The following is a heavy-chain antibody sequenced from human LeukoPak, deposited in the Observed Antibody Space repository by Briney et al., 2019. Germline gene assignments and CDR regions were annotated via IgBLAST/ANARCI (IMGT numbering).Heavy chain of an antibody. D-gene: IGHD2-15*01. CDR3: AKSGLNRFDY. J-gene: IGHJ4*02. CDR1: GFTFSNYV. Sequence: GGSLRLSCAASGFTFSNYVMHWVRQAPGKGLEWVALISYDGSNKYYADSVKGRFTISRDNSKNTLYLQMNSLRAEDTAVYYCAKSGLNRFDYWGQGTLVTVSS. V-gene: IGHV3-30*18. CDR2: ISYDGSNK.